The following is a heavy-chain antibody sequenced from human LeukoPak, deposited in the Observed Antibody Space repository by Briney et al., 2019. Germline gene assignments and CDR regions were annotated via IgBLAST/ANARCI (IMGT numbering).Heavy chain of an antibody. CDR2: IYYSGST. CDR1: GGSISSYY. V-gene: IGHV4-59*01. CDR3: ARGPTSYDMGA. J-gene: IGHJ6*03. Sequence: PSETLSLTCTVSGGSISSYYWSWIRQPPGKGLEWIGYIYYSGSTNYNPSLKSRVTISVDTSKNQFSLKLSSVTAADTAVYYCARGPTSYDMGAWGKGPTVTFSS.